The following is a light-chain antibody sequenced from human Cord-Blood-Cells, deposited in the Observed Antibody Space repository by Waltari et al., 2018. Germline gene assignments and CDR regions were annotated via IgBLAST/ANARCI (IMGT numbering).Light chain of an antibody. CDR2: DTS. V-gene: IGLV2-14*01. Sequence: QSALTQPASVSGSPGQSITFSCTGTSSDVGGYNYVSWYQQHPGKAPKLMIYDTSNQHSWTPARFSGSLLGGKAALTLSGAQPEDEAEYYCLLSYSGAYVFGTGTKVTVL. CDR3: LLSYSGAYV. CDR1: SSDVGGYNY. J-gene: IGLJ1*01.